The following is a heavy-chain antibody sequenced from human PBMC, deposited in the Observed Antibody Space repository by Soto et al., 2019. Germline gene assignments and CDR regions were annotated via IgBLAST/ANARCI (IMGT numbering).Heavy chain of an antibody. V-gene: IGHV4-59*01. CDR2: IYYSGST. J-gene: IGHJ6*02. CDR3: ARTENYYYYGMDV. CDR1: GGSISSYY. Sequence: SETLSLTCTVSGGSISSYYWSWIRQPPGKGLEWIGYIYYSGSTNYNPPLKSRVTISVDTSKNQFSLKLSSVTAADTAVYYCARTENYYYYGMDVWGQGTTVTVSS.